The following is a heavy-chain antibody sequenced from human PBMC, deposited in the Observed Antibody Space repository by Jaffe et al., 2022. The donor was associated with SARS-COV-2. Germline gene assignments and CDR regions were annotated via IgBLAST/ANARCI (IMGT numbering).Heavy chain of an antibody. Sequence: QVQLVQSGAEVKKPGSSVKVSCKASGGTFSSYAISWVRQAPGQGLEWMGGIIPIFGTANYAQKFQGRVTITADESTSTAYMELSSLRSEDTAVYYCARAGYGPPGITQGGFDIWGQGTMVTVSS. D-gene: IGHD1-7*01. CDR2: IIPIFGTA. CDR1: GGTFSSYA. V-gene: IGHV1-69*01. J-gene: IGHJ3*02. CDR3: ARAGYGPPGITQGGFDI.